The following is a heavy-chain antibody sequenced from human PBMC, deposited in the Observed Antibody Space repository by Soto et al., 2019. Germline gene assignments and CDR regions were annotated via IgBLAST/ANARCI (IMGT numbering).Heavy chain of an antibody. J-gene: IGHJ5*02. CDR3: AIEGGQGWFDP. D-gene: IGHD3-16*01. CDR1: GGAFSNFV. Sequence: GASVKVSCKASGGAFSNFVISWVRQAPGQGLEWVGGIIPMLDIVHYEQKFQGRVAITADESTSTAYMELSSLSSEDTAVDYCAIEGGQGWFDPWGQGSLVTVS. CDR2: IIPMLDIV. V-gene: IGHV1-69*13.